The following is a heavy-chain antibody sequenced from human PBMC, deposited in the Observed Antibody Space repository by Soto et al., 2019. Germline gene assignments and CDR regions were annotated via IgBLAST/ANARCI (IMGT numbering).Heavy chain of an antibody. CDR2: IKSKTDGGTT. D-gene: IGHD3-22*01. CDR1: GFTFSNAW. J-gene: IGHJ4*02. V-gene: IGHV3-15*01. CDR3: TTPDYYDGSDYSNY. Sequence: GGSLRLSCAASGFTFSNAWMSWVRQAPGKGLEWVGRIKSKTDGGTTDYAAPVKGRFTISRDGSKNTLYLQMNSLKTEDTAVYYCTTPDYYDGSDYSNYWGQGTLVTVSS.